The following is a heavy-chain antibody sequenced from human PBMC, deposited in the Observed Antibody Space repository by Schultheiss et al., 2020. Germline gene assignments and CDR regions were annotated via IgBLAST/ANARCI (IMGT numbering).Heavy chain of an antibody. V-gene: IGHV4-39*07. CDR1: GGSISSSSYY. J-gene: IGHJ6*02. CDR2: INHSGST. Sequence: TLSLTCTVSGGSISSSSYYWGWIRQPPGKGLEWIGEINHSGSTNYNPSLKSRVTISVDTSKNQFSLKLSSVTAADTAVYYCARDLGMDVWGQGTTGTV. CDR3: ARDLGMDV.